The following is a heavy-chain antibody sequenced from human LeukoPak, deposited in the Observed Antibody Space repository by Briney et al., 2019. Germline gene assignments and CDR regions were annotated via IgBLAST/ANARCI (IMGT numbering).Heavy chain of an antibody. CDR2: ISYIGST. J-gene: IGHJ3*02. V-gene: IGHV4-59*11. CDR1: GGSTSSHY. Sequence: SETLSLTCTVSGGSTSSHYWSWIRQPPGKGLEWIGYISYIGSTNYNPSLKSRVTISVDTSKNQFSLKLSSVTAADAAVYFCARDPTTVTKGLDIWGQGTMVTVSS. D-gene: IGHD4-17*01. CDR3: ARDPTTVTKGLDI.